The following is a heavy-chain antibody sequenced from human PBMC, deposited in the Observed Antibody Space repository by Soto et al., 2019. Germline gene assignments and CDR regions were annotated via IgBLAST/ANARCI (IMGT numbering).Heavy chain of an antibody. D-gene: IGHD5-12*01. J-gene: IGHJ4*02. Sequence: SETLSLTCTVSGGSISSYYWSWIRQPPGKGLEWIGYIYYSGSTNYNPSLKSRVTISVDTSKNQFSLKLSSVTAADTAVYYCARMPYSGYDRSGFDYWGQGTLVTVSS. V-gene: IGHV4-59*01. CDR1: GGSISSYY. CDR2: IYYSGST. CDR3: ARMPYSGYDRSGFDY.